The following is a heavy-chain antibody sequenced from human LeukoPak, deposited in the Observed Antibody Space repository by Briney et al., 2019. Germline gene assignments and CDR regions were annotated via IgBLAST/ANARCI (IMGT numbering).Heavy chain of an antibody. CDR1: GGSISGTSYC. V-gene: IGHV4-39*07. Sequence: SETLSLTCSVSGGSISGTSYCWGWIRQPPGKGPEWIGSHYHTGRIYHNPSLNSRVTISVDMSKNQYSLKLSSVTDADTAVYYCARDGSDNWGLFDNWGRGTLVTVSS. D-gene: IGHD1-1*01. CDR3: ARDGSDNWGLFDN. J-gene: IGHJ4*02. CDR2: HYHTGRI.